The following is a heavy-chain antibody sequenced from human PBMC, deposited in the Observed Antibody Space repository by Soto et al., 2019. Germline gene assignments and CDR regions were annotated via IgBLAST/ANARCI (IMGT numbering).Heavy chain of an antibody. J-gene: IGHJ6*02. CDR2: VSYDGNNQ. CDR3: ARDLADYLSIYHYYHGMDV. Sequence: PGGSLRLSCAASGFTFSRYAIHWVRQAPGKGLEWVALVSYDGNNQYYVDSVKGRFTISRDNSKNTLYLQMNSLRPEDTAVYYCARDLADYLSIYHYYHGMDVWGQGTTVTVSS. D-gene: IGHD4-17*01. CDR1: GFTFSRYA. V-gene: IGHV3-30*03.